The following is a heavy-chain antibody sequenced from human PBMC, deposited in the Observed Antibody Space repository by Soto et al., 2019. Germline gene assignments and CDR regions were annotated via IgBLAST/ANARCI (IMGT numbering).Heavy chain of an antibody. Sequence: QVQLQESGPGLVKPSGTLSLTCAVSGGSIRSNNWWSWVRQPPGKGLEWIGEIFHSGSTHYNPSLKTRVTISVDKSKNQFSLKLNSVTAADTAVYYCARVYSGSYSDYWGQGTLVTVSS. CDR2: IFHSGST. CDR3: ARVYSGSYSDY. V-gene: IGHV4-4*02. CDR1: GGSIRSNNW. D-gene: IGHD1-26*01. J-gene: IGHJ4*02.